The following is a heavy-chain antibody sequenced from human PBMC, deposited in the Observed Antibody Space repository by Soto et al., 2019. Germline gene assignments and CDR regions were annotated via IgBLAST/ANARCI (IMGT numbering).Heavy chain of an antibody. V-gene: IGHV1-8*02. Sequence: GASVKVSCKASGYIFVNYGIAWVRQASGQGLEYMGWMSPESGNTGYAPQFQGRVTMTRNTSISTAYMELSSLSSEDTAVYYCEVTTGYWGQGTKVTVSS. CDR2: MSPESGNT. J-gene: IGHJ4*02. D-gene: IGHD2-21*02. CDR1: GYIFVNYG. CDR3: EVTTGY.